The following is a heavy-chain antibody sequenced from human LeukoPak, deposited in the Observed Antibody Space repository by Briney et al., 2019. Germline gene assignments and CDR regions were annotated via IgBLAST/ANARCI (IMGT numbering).Heavy chain of an antibody. J-gene: IGHJ6*02. Sequence: SVTLSLTCTVSGGSISSYYWSWIRQPPGKGLEWIGYIYYSGSTNYNPSLKSRVTISVDTSKNQFSLKLSSVTAADTAVYYCARDQVSGMDVWGQGTTVTVSS. V-gene: IGHV4-59*01. CDR1: GGSISSYY. D-gene: IGHD2-8*01. CDR2: IYYSGST. CDR3: ARDQVSGMDV.